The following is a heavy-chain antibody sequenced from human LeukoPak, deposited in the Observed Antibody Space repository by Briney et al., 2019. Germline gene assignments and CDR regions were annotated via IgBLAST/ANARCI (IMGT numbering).Heavy chain of an antibody. CDR2: INHSGST. D-gene: IGHD3-3*01. J-gene: IGHJ5*02. V-gene: IGHV4-34*01. Sequence: SETLSLTCAVYGGSFSGYYWSWIRQPPGKGLEWIGEINHSGSTNYNPSLKSRVTISVDTSKNQFSLKLSSVTAADTAVYYCARVIGGAYYDFWSGLYYNWFDPWGQGTLVTVSS. CDR3: ARVIGGAYYDFWSGLYYNWFDP. CDR1: GGSFSGYY.